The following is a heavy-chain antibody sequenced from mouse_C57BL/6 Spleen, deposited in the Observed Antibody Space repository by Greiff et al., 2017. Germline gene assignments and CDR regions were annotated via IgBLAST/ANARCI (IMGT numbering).Heavy chain of an antibody. D-gene: IGHD2-5*01. Sequence: VQLQQPGAELVRPGSSVKLSCKASGYTFTSYWMDWVKQRPGQGLEWIGNIYPSDSETHYNQKFKDKATLTVDKSSSTAYMQLSSLTSEDSAVYYCARDAYYSNYGAMDYWGQGTSVTVSS. CDR1: GYTFTSYW. V-gene: IGHV1-61*01. CDR3: ARDAYYSNYGAMDY. CDR2: IYPSDSET. J-gene: IGHJ4*01.